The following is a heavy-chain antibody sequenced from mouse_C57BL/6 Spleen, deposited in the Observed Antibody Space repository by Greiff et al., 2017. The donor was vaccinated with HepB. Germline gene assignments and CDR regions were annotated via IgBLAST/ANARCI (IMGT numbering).Heavy chain of an antibody. CDR3: ASIYDYDGVMDY. CDR1: GFSLTSYG. CDR2: IWSGGST. V-gene: IGHV2-2*01. Sequence: QVHVKQSGPGLVQPSQSLSITCTVSGFSLTSYGVHWVRQSPGKGLEWLGVIWSGGSTDYNAAFISRLSISKDNSKSQVFFKMNSLQADDTAIYYCASIYDYDGVMDYWGQGTSVTVSS. J-gene: IGHJ4*01. D-gene: IGHD2-4*01.